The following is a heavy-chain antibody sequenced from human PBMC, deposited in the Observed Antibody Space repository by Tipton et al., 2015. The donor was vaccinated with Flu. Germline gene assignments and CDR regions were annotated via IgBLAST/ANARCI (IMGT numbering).Heavy chain of an antibody. CDR2: IIPIFGTA. V-gene: IGHV1-69*01. CDR3: ARAGQPPLYQGGLHY. D-gene: IGHD2-2*02. Sequence: QLVQSGAEVKKPGSSVKVSCKASGGTFSSYAISWVRQAPGQGLEWMGGIIPIFGTANYAQKFQGRVTITADESTSTAYMELSSLRSEETAVYYCARAGQPPLYQGGLHYWGQGTLVTVSS. CDR1: GGTFSSYA. J-gene: IGHJ4*02.